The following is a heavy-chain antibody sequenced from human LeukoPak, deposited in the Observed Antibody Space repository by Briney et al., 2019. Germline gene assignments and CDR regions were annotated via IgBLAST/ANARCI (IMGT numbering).Heavy chain of an antibody. V-gene: IGHV5-51*01. J-gene: IGHJ4*02. CDR3: ARGLGYCSSTSCYFDY. D-gene: IGHD2-2*01. CDR1: GYSFTSYW. Sequence: GESLKISCKGSGYSFTSYWIGWVRQVPGKGLEWMGIIYPGDSDTRYSPSFQGQVTISAHKSISTAYLQWSSLKASDTAMYYCARGLGYCSSTSCYFDYWGQGTLVTVSS. CDR2: IYPGDSDT.